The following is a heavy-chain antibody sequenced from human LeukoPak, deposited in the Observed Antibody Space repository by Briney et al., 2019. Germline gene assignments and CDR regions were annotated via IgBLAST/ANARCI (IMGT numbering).Heavy chain of an antibody. CDR2: ISVYNGNT. D-gene: IGHD3-22*01. J-gene: IGHJ6*03. V-gene: IGHV1-18*01. CDR1: GYIFNSYG. Sequence: ASVKVSCKASGYIFNSYGISWVRQAPGQGLEWMGWISVYNGNTNYAQRLQGRVTMTTDKTTSTAYMELRSLRSDDTAVYYCARVSSGYYYENYYYYMDVWGKGDTVTVSS. CDR3: ARVSSGYYYENYYYYMDV.